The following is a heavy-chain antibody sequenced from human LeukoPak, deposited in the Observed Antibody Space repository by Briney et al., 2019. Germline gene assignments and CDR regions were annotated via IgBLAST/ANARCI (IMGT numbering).Heavy chain of an antibody. CDR2: IIPIFGTA. CDR3: ARGGDYDILTGYLPSNWFDP. Sequence: ASVKVSCKASGGTFSSYAISWVRQAPGQGLEWMGGIIPIFGTANYAQKFQGRVTIIADKSTSTAYMELSSLRSEDTAVYYCARGGDYDILTGYLPSNWFDPWGQGTLVTVSS. V-gene: IGHV1-69*06. D-gene: IGHD3-9*01. J-gene: IGHJ5*02. CDR1: GGTFSSYA.